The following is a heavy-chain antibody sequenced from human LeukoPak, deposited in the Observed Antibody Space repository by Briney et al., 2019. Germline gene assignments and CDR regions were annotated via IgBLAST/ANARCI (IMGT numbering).Heavy chain of an antibody. D-gene: IGHD1-14*01. CDR1: GFTFSSYA. CDR3: AIRSTGGYYFDS. J-gene: IGHJ4*02. V-gene: IGHV3-23*01. Sequence: AGGSLRLSCVASGFTFSSYALYWVRQAPGKGLEWVSGISGSGSSTYYADSVKGRFTISRDNSKNTLYLQMNSLRAEDTAVYYCAIRSTGGYYFDSWGQGTLVTVSS. CDR2: ISGSGSST.